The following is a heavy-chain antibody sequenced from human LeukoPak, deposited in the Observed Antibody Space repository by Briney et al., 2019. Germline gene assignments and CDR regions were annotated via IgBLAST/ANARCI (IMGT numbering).Heavy chain of an antibody. CDR3: ARYAATGGPNWFDP. V-gene: IGHV4-59*01. J-gene: IGHJ5*02. CDR1: GASISNYY. D-gene: IGHD2-15*01. CDR2: IHNTGRT. Sequence: PSETLSLTCTVSGASISNYYWSWTRQPPGKGLKWIGYIHNTGRTNYNPSLKSRVTISADTSKSQFSLRLSSVTAADTAIYYCARYAATGGPNWFDPWGPGTLVTVSS.